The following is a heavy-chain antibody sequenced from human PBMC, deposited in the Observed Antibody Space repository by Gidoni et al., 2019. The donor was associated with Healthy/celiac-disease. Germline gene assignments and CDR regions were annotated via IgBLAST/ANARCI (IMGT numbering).Heavy chain of an antibody. CDR2: ISSSSSTI. CDR1: GFTFSSYS. D-gene: IGHD2-15*01. V-gene: IGHV3-48*01. CDR3: ARGRVGVAASVY. J-gene: IGHJ4*02. Sequence: EVQLVGSGLGLVRLGVSLRLSCAASGFTFSSYSMNWVRQAPGKGLDWVSYISSSSSTIYYADSVKGRFTISRDNAKNSVYLQMNSLRAEDTAVYYWARGRVGVAASVYWGQGTLVTVSS.